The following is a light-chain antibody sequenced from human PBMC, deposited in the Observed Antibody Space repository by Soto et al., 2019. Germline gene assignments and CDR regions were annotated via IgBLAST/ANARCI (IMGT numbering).Light chain of an antibody. CDR2: GNK. V-gene: IGLV1-40*01. CDR1: SSNIGAGYD. Sequence: QSVLTQPPSVSGAPGQRVTISCTGTSSNIGAGYDVQWYQRLPGTAPKFLIYGNKNRPSGVPVRFSGSKSGTSASLAITGLQAEDESDYFCQSYDSTLGGFVFGTGTKVTVL. J-gene: IGLJ1*01. CDR3: QSYDSTLGGFV.